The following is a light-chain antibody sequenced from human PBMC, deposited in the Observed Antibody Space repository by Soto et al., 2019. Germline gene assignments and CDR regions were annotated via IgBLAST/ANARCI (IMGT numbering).Light chain of an antibody. CDR2: DAS. J-gene: IGKJ2*01. CDR1: QSVSSY. Sequence: EIVLTQSPATLSLSPGERATLPCRASQSVSSYLAWSQQKPAQAPRLLIYDASNRATGIPARFSGGGSGTDFTLTISSLETEAFAVYYCQQRSNWPPTFGQGPKLEIK. CDR3: QQRSNWPPT. V-gene: IGKV3-11*01.